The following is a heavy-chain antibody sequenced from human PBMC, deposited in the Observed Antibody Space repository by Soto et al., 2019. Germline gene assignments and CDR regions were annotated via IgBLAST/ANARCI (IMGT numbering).Heavy chain of an antibody. D-gene: IGHD3-9*01. CDR1: GGSIGSYY. Sequence: SETRSLACTVSGGSIGSYYWSWIRQPAGGGRGWIGYIYYSGSTNYNPSLKSRVTISVDTSKKQFSLKLSSVTAADTAVYYCARAAENYDILTGYYPSHFDYWGQGTPVTV. CDR2: IYYSGST. V-gene: IGHV4-59*01. J-gene: IGHJ4*02. CDR3: ARAAENYDILTGYYPSHFDY.